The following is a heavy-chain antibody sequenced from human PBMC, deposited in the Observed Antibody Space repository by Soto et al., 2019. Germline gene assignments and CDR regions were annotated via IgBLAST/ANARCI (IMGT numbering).Heavy chain of an antibody. CDR3: VKDIGASGAYWYFDL. CDR1: GFTVSSNY. D-gene: IGHD6-13*01. V-gene: IGHV3-53*05. CDR2: IYSGGST. J-gene: IGHJ2*01. Sequence: PGGSLRLSCAASGFTVSSNYMSWVRQAPGKGLEWVSVIYSGGSTYYADSVKGRFTISRDNSKNALYLQMNSLRAEDAAFYYCVKDIGASGAYWYFDLWGRGTLVTVSS.